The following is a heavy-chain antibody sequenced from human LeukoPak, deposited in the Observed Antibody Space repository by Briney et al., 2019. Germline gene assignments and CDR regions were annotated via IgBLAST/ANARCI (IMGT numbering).Heavy chain of an antibody. J-gene: IGHJ6*02. Sequence: SETLSLTCAVYGGSFSGYYWSWIRQPPGKGLEWIGEINHSGSTNYNPSLKSRVAISVDTSKNQFSLKLSSVTAADTAVYYCARAGYSSSWYGNYYYGMDVWGQGTTVTVSS. V-gene: IGHV4-34*01. CDR3: ARAGYSSSWYGNYYYGMDV. D-gene: IGHD6-13*01. CDR2: INHSGST. CDR1: GGSFSGYY.